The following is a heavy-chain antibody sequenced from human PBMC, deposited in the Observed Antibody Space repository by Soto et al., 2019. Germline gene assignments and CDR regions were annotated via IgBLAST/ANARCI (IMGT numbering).Heavy chain of an antibody. CDR1: GFTFSSYA. CDR3: AKDSGGYSYGLYYYYGMDV. CDR2: ISGSGGST. J-gene: IGHJ6*02. V-gene: IGHV3-23*01. Sequence: GGSLRLSCAASGFTFSSYAMSWVRQAPGKGLEWVSAISGSGGSTYYADSVKGRFTISRDNSKNTLYLQMNSLRAEDTAVYYCAKDSGGYSYGLYYYYGMDVWGQGTTVTVSS. D-gene: IGHD5-18*01.